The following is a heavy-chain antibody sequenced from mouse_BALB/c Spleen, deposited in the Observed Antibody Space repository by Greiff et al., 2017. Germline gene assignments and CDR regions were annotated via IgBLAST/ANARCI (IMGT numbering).Heavy chain of an antibody. CDR1: GFNIKDTY. V-gene: IGHV14-3*02. Sequence: VQLQQSGAELVKPGASVKLSCTASGFNIKDTYMHWVKQRPEQGLEWIGRIDPANGNTKYDPKFQGKATITADTSSNTAYLQLSSLTSEDTAVYYCAGFGDAIYYYAMDYWGQGTSVTVSS. CDR3: AGFGDAIYYYAMDY. CDR2: IDPANGNT. J-gene: IGHJ4*01. D-gene: IGHD2-13*01.